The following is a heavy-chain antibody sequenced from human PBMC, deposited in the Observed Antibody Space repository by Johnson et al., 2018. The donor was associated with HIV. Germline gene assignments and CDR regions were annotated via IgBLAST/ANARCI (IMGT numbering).Heavy chain of an antibody. J-gene: IGHJ3*01. CDR3: AREKWGAFDL. V-gene: IGHV3-20*04. CDR2: INWNGDST. Sequence: VQLVESGGGVVRPGGSLRLSCAASGFTFDDYGVSWVRQAPGKGLEWVSGINWNGDSTGYADSVKGRFNISRENAKNSLYLQMNNLRAGDTAVYYCAREKWGAFDLWGQGTMVTVSS. D-gene: IGHD3-16*01. CDR1: GFTFDDYG.